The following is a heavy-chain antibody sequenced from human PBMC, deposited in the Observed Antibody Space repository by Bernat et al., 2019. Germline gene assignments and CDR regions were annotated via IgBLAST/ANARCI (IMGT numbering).Heavy chain of an antibody. CDR2: IWYDGSNK. Sequence: QVQLVESGGGVVQPGRSLRLSCAASGFTFSSYGMHWVRQAPGKGLEWVAVIWYDGSNKYYADSVKGRFTISRVNSKNTLYLQMNSLRAEDTAVYYCAREIGYYDSSGYLDYWGQGTLVTVSS. CDR3: AREIGYYDSSGYLDY. V-gene: IGHV3-33*01. D-gene: IGHD3-22*01. CDR1: GFTFSSYG. J-gene: IGHJ4*02.